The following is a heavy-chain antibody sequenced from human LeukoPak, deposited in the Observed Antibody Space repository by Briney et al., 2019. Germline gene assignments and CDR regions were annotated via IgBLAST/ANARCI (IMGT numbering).Heavy chain of an antibody. D-gene: IGHD6-19*01. CDR3: ATVGKAVAGTGPHNWFDP. CDR1: GYTFSNYN. V-gene: IGHV1-18*01. J-gene: IGHJ5*02. Sequence: GASVKVSCKASGYTFSNYNINWVRQAPGQGLEWMGWISAYNGNTIYAQKFQGRVTMTEDTSTDTAYMELSSLRSEDTAVYYCATVGKAVAGTGPHNWFDPWGQGTLVTVSS. CDR2: ISAYNGNT.